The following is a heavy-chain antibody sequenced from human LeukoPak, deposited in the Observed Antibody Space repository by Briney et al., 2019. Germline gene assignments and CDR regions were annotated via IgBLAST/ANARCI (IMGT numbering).Heavy chain of an antibody. CDR2: ISAYNGNT. CDR3: ARVEYDYVWGSYEVP. V-gene: IGHV1-18*01. J-gene: IGHJ5*02. CDR1: GYTFTSYG. Sequence: GASVKVSCKASGYTFTSYGISWVRQAPGQGLEWMGWISAYNGNTNYAQKLQGRVTMTTDTSTSTAYMELRSLRSDDTAVYYCARVEYDYVWGSYEVPWGQGTLVTVSS. D-gene: IGHD3-16*01.